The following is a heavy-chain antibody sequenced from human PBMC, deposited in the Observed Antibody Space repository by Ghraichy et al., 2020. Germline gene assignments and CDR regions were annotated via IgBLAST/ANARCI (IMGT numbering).Heavy chain of an antibody. CDR1: GFTFSIYA. V-gene: IGHV3-23*01. CDR2: ISGSGGAT. Sequence: GESLNISCAASGFTFSIYAMTWVRQAPGKGLDWVSAISGSGGATYHADSVHYADSVKGRFTISRDDSKNTLYLQMDSLRAEDTAVYYCARDLAWARFDPLGQGTLVTVSS. D-gene: IGHD1-26*01. CDR3: ARDLAWARFDP. J-gene: IGHJ5*02.